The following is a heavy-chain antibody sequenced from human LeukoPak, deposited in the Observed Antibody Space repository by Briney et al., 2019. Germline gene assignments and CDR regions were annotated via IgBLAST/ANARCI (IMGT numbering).Heavy chain of an antibody. CDR2: IASDGSST. CDR1: GFSFGSFW. CDR3: ARGRPHGNDY. Sequence: PGGSLRLSCAASGFSFGSFWMTWVRQAPGQGLVWVSRIASDGSSTTYADSVKGRFSISRDNAKNTLYLQMNSLRVEDTAVYYCARGRPHGNDYWGQGTLVTVSS. D-gene: IGHD4-23*01. V-gene: IGHV3-74*01. J-gene: IGHJ4*02.